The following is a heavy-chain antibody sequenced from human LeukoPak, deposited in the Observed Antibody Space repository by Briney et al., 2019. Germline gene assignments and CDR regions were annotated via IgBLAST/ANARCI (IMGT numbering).Heavy chain of an antibody. CDR2: ISSNGGST. CDR3: ARGVRGGSRWYVCYFDY. V-gene: IGHV3-64*01. J-gene: IGHJ4*02. D-gene: IGHD6-13*01. CDR1: GFTFSSYA. Sequence: PGGSLRLSCAASGFTFSSYAMHWVRQAPGKGLEYVSAISSNGGSTYYANSVKGRFTISRDNSKNTLYLQMGSLRAEDMAVYYCARGVRGGSRWYVCYFDYWGQGTLVTVSS.